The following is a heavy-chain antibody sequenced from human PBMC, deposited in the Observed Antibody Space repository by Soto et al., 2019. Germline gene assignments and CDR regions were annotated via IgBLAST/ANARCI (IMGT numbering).Heavy chain of an antibody. V-gene: IGHV3-30*04. CDR2: ISYDGRNE. Sequence: YPRLSCAASGFTFSSYAMHWVRQAPGKGLEWVAFISYDGRNEFYADSVKGRFTISRDNSKNTLYLQMNSLRTEDTAVYHCAKDQAGSSSKPYLFAYWGQRSLVIVSS. CDR1: GFTFSSYA. CDR3: AKDQAGSSSKPYLFAY. J-gene: IGHJ4*02. D-gene: IGHD6-13*01.